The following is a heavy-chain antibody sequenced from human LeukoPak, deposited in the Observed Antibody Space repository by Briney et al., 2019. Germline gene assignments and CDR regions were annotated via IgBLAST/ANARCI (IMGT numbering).Heavy chain of an antibody. J-gene: IGHJ6*03. CDR1: GGSISSSSYY. Sequence: PSETLSLTCTVSGGSISSSSYYWGWIRQSPGKGLEWIGTIYHSGSTYYNPSLKSRVTMSADTSKNQFSLKLRSVTAADTAVYYCARHRPAAIYYYYYIDVWGKGTTVTVSS. CDR2: IYHSGST. V-gene: IGHV4-39*01. CDR3: ARHRPAAIYYYYYIDV. D-gene: IGHD2-2*01.